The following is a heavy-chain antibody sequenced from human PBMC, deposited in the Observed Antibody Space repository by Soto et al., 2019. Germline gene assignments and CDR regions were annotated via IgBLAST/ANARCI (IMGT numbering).Heavy chain of an antibody. Sequence: GGSLRLSCAASGFTFSGSAMHWVRQASGKGLEWVGRIRSKANSYATAYAASVKGRFTISRDDSENTAYLQMNSLKTEDTAVYYCTAGKYGSGSYYIDYWGQGTLVTVSS. CDR2: IRSKANSYAT. CDR1: GFTFSGSA. D-gene: IGHD3-10*01. J-gene: IGHJ4*02. V-gene: IGHV3-73*01. CDR3: TAGKYGSGSYYIDY.